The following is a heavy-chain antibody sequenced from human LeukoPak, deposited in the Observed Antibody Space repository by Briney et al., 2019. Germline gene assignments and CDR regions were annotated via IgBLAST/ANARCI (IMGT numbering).Heavy chain of an antibody. Sequence: SETLSLTCTVSGGSLISSNYYWGWIRQSPGKGLECIGSIDDSGSTQYNPSLRSRVIISVDMSKNQFSLNLHSVTAADTAVYYCVRRGAFGAGYIDYWGQGTLVTVSS. D-gene: IGHD3-16*01. CDR2: IDDSGST. V-gene: IGHV4-39*01. J-gene: IGHJ4*02. CDR3: VRRGAFGAGYIDY. CDR1: GGSLISSNYY.